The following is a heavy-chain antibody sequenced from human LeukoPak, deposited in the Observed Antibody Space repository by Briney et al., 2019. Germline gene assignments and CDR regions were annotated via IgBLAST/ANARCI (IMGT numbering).Heavy chain of an antibody. CDR2: IWYDGSNK. Sequence: VRSLRLSCAASGFSFNTYGMHWVRQAPGKGLEWVAVIWYDGSNKYYADSVKGRFTISRDNSKNTLYLQMNSLRAEDTAVYYCARVRYCSSTSCDAWFDYWGQGTLVTVSS. J-gene: IGHJ4*02. CDR3: ARVRYCSSTSCDAWFDY. D-gene: IGHD2-2*01. V-gene: IGHV3-33*01. CDR1: GFSFNTYG.